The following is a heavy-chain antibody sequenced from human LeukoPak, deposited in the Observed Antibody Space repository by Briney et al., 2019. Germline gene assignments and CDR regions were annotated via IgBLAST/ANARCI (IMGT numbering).Heavy chain of an antibody. CDR3: ARDRGHSRAAGPLGY. Sequence: PSETLSLTCTVSGGSISSGDYYWSWIRQPPGKGLEWIGYIYYSGSTYYNPSLKSRVTISVDTSKNQFSLKLSSVTAADTAVYYCARDRGHSRAAGPLGYWGQGTLVTVSS. V-gene: IGHV4-30-4*08. D-gene: IGHD6-13*01. J-gene: IGHJ4*02. CDR2: IYYSGST. CDR1: GGSISSGDYY.